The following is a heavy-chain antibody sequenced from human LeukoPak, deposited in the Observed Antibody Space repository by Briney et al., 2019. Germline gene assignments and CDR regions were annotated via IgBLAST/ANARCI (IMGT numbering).Heavy chain of an antibody. CDR3: ARAGAYSSSWSPMDV. D-gene: IGHD6-13*01. CDR1: GGSISGYY. CDR2: IYTSGST. J-gene: IGHJ6*02. V-gene: IGHV4-4*07. Sequence: SETLSLTCTVSGGSISGYYWSWIRQPAGKGLEWIGRIYTSGSTNYNPSLKSRVTMSVDTSKNQFSLKLSSVTAADTAVYYRARAGAYSSSWSPMDVWGQGTTVNVSS.